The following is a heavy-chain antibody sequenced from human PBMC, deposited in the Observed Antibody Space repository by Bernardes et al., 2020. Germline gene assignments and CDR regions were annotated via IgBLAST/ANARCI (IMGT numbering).Heavy chain of an antibody. V-gene: IGHV4-59*01. CDR3: ARYQVVTAFDV. Sequence: SETLSLTCTVSGGSINTYYWSWFRQAPGKGLEWIGYIYYSGRTAYSPSFKSRVTISVDTSKNQFSLNLTSVTAADTATYFCARYQVVTAFDVWGPGTLVTVSS. J-gene: IGHJ4*02. CDR1: GGSINTYY. CDR2: IYYSGRT. D-gene: IGHD2-21*02.